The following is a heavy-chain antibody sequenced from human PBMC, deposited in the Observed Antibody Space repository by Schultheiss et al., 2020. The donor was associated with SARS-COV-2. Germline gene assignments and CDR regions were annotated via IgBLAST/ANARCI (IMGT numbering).Heavy chain of an antibody. CDR1: GGSISSSNW. Sequence: SETLSLTCAVSGGSISSSNWWSWVRQPPGKGLEWIGEIYHSGSTNYNPSLKSRVTISVDTSKNQFSLNLRSLTAADTAVYYCARSAGYCGGDCLVAWGQGTRVTVSS. CDR2: IYHSGST. D-gene: IGHD2-21*02. V-gene: IGHV4-4*02. J-gene: IGHJ5*02. CDR3: ARSAGYCGGDCLVA.